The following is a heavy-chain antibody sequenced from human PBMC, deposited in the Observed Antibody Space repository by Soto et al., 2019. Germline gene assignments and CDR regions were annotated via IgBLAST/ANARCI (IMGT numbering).Heavy chain of an antibody. Sequence: EVQLVESGGGLVQPGGSLRLSCAASGFTFSSYWMHWVRQAPGKGLVWVSRINSDGSSTSYADSVKARFTISRDNAKNTLYLQMNSLRAEDTAVYYCVRTSVVVAAATREDYWGQGTLVTVSS. CDR1: GFTFSSYW. CDR3: VRTSVVVAAATREDY. V-gene: IGHV3-74*01. D-gene: IGHD2-15*01. CDR2: INSDGSST. J-gene: IGHJ4*02.